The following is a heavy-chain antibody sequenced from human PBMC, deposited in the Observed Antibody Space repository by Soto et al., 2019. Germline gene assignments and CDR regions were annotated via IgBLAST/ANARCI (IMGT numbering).Heavy chain of an antibody. V-gene: IGHV1-18*04. CDR1: GYTFTSYG. D-gene: IGHD4-4*01. J-gene: IGHJ4*02. CDR2: IDVNT. Sequence: QVQLVQSGAEVKQPGASVKVSCKGSGYTFTSYGISWVRQAPGQGLEWMGWIDVNTNYAQKFQGRVTMTTDTSTSTAYLELRSLRSDDTTVYYCARESMSYDYSNVRYWGQGTQVTVSS. CDR3: ARESMSYDYSNVRY.